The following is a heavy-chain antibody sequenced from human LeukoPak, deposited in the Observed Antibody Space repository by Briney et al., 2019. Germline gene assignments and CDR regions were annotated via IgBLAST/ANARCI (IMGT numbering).Heavy chain of an antibody. D-gene: IGHD2-2*02. J-gene: IGHJ4*02. Sequence: SETLSLTCSVSGGSISSTDYYWGWIRQPPGKGLEWIGSIYYTGSTFYNPSLKSRVTISADTSENQLSLKLSSVTAANTAVYYCARHPGSHCSTASCYTGGVFDYWGQGTLVTVSS. V-gene: IGHV4-39*01. CDR3: ARHPGSHCSTASCYTGGVFDY. CDR1: GGSISSTDYY. CDR2: IYYTGST.